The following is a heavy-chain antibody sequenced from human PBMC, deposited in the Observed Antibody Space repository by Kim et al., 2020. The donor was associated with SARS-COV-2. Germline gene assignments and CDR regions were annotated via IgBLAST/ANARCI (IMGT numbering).Heavy chain of an antibody. J-gene: IGHJ6*02. CDR3: ARSLYCSSTSCFYGMDV. Sequence: SVKGRFTISRDNAKSSLSLQMNSLRAEDTAVYYRARSLYCSSTSCFYGMDVWGQGTTVTVSS. V-gene: IGHV3-48*03. D-gene: IGHD2-2*01.